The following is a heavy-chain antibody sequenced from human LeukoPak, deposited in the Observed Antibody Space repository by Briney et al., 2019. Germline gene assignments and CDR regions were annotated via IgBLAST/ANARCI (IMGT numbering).Heavy chain of an antibody. V-gene: IGHV3-23*01. J-gene: IGHJ6*02. D-gene: IGHD3-3*01. Sequence: GGSLRLSCAASGFTFSSYAMSWVRQAPGKGLEWVSAISGSSSSTYYADSVKGRFSSYKDKSKNTLYLQMNSVRAEDTDVYYRAKVTTGIFGVARHYGMDVWGQGTTVTVSS. CDR3: AKVTTGIFGVARHYGMDV. CDR1: GFTFSSYA. CDR2: ISGSSSST.